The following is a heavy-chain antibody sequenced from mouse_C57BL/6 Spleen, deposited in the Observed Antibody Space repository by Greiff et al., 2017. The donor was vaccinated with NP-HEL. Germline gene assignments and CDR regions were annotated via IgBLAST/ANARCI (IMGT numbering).Heavy chain of an antibody. CDR3: DRKGHYGSSPCAY. CDR2: IWSGGST. V-gene: IGHV2-2*01. D-gene: IGHD1-1*01. J-gene: IGHJ3*01. Sequence: VQLQESGPGLVQPSQSLSITCTVSGFSLTSYGVHWVRQSPGKGLEWLGVIWSGGSTDYNAAFISRLSIRKDDSKSQVFFKMNSLQADDTAIYYCDRKGHYGSSPCAYWGQGTLVTVSA. CDR1: GFSLTSYG.